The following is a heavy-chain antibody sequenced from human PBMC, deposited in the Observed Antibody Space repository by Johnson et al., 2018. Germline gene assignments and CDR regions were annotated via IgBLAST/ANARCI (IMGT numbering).Heavy chain of an antibody. Sequence: VQLVQSGGGFVQPGGSLRLSCESSGFTFGRKSVMLVRQAPGKRLEWISHISSTGGTTLYAVSVKGRFTISRDNAKNSLYLQMNSLRAEDTALYYCVKGDGWRMDVWGKGTTVTVSS. CDR2: ISSTGGTT. CDR1: GFTFGRKS. V-gene: IGHV3-48*01. D-gene: IGHD5-24*01. J-gene: IGHJ6*04. CDR3: VKGDGWRMDV.